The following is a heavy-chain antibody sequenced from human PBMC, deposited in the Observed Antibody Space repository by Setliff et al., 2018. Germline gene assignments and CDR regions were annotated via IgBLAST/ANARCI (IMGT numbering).Heavy chain of an antibody. CDR3: ARLESLGDLSLYGLWFDP. J-gene: IGHJ5*02. V-gene: IGHV4-59*02. Sequence: KASETLSLTCSVSGGAVSGDYWTWIRQPPGKGLEYIGYINYSGSTHYNPSLKSRLTISVDQSKNQFSLKLKSVTAADTAVYYCARLESLGDLSLYGLWFDPWGQGTLVTVSS. D-gene: IGHD3-16*02. CDR1: GGAVSGDY. CDR2: INYSGST.